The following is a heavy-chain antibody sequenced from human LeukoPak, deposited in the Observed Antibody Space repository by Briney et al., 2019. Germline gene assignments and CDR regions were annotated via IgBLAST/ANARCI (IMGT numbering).Heavy chain of an antibody. D-gene: IGHD3-22*01. V-gene: IGHV4-31*03. CDR1: GGSISSGGYY. Sequence: SETLSLTCTVSGGSISSGGYYWSWIRQHPGKGLEWIGHIYYSGSTSYNPSLKSRVSISFDTSKNQFFLKLSSVTAADTAVYYCAREMDYYDSGGYYLQWFDPWGQGTLVTVSS. CDR3: AREMDYYDSGGYYLQWFDP. J-gene: IGHJ5*02. CDR2: IYYSGST.